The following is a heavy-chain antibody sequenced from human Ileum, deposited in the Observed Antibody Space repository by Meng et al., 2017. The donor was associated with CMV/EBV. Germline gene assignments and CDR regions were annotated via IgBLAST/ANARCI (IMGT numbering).Heavy chain of an antibody. V-gene: IGHV1-69*02. CDR3: ARARVNWGSDAFDI. Sequence: SVKVSCKASGDTFSSYTISWVRQAPGQGLEWMGRIIPILGIANYAQKFQGRVTITADKSTSTAYMELSSLRSEDTAVYCCARARVNWGSDAFDIWGQGTMVTVSS. CDR1: GDTFSSYT. J-gene: IGHJ3*02. D-gene: IGHD7-27*01. CDR2: IIPILGIA.